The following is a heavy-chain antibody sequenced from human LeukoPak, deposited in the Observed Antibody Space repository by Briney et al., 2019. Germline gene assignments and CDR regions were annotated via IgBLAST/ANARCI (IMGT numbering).Heavy chain of an antibody. Sequence: PGRSLILSCTASGFTSGDYAMSCVRQAPGKGLEGVGFIRSRAYGGTTEYAASVKGRFTISRDDSKSIAYLQMNSLKTEDTAVYYCTRRVLLWFGELGSYYFDYWGQGTLVTVSS. CDR1: GFTSGDYA. D-gene: IGHD3-10*01. J-gene: IGHJ4*02. CDR2: IRSRAYGGTT. CDR3: TRRVLLWFGELGSYYFDY. V-gene: IGHV3-49*04.